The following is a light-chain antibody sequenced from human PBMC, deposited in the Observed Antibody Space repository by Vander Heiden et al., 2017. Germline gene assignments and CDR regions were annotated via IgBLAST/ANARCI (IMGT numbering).Light chain of an antibody. Sequence: DIQMTQSPSSLSASVGDRVTITCRASQSISSYLNWYQQKPGKAPKLLIYAASSLQSGVPSRFSGSGSGTDCTRTISSLQPEDFATDYCQQSYTTPFTCGPGTIVDIK. CDR2: AAS. CDR3: QQSYTTPFT. J-gene: IGKJ3*01. V-gene: IGKV1-39*01. CDR1: QSISSY.